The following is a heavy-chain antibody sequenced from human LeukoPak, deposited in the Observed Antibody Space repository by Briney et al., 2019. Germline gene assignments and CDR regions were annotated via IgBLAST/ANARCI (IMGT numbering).Heavy chain of an antibody. CDR3: ARGSRAHYDFWSYYGMDV. V-gene: IGHV1-2*02. D-gene: IGHD3-3*01. J-gene: IGHJ6*02. CDR1: GYTFTGYY. CDR2: INPNSGGT. Sequence: ASVKVSCKASGYTFTGYYMHWVRQAPGQGLEWMGWINPNSGGTNYAQKFQGRVTMTRDTSISTAYMELSRLRSDDTAVYYCARGSRAHYDFWSYYGMDVWGQGTTVTVSS.